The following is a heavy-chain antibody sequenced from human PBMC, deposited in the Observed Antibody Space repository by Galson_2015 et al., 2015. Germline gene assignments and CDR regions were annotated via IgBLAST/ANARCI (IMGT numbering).Heavy chain of an antibody. CDR3: ARFPAPADWGFVYHDYMDV. D-gene: IGHD2-2*01. CDR1: GFAFSSYS. J-gene: IGHJ6*03. Sequence: SLRLSCAASGFAFSSYSMNWVRQAPGKGLEWVSSISSCTGYRDYADSTSSGYEYYADSVKGRFTISRDNAKNSLYLQMNSLRAEGTAVYYCARFPAPADWGFVYHDYMDVWGKGTTVTVSS. V-gene: IGHV3-21*01. CDR2: ISSCTGYRDYADSTSSGYE.